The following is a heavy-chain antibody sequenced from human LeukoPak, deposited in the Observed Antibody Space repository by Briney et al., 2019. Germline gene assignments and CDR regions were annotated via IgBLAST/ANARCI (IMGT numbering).Heavy chain of an antibody. CDR1: GGSISSRSCC. CDR2: IYYSGST. J-gene: IGHJ4*02. Sequence: ASETLSLTCTVSGGSISSRSCCWGWIRQPPGKGLEWIGTIYYSGSTYYNPSLKSRVTISVDTSKNQFSLRLSSVTAADTAVYYCARQVYSGTHYFDYWGQGTLVTVSS. D-gene: IGHD1-26*01. V-gene: IGHV4-39*01. CDR3: ARQVYSGTHYFDY.